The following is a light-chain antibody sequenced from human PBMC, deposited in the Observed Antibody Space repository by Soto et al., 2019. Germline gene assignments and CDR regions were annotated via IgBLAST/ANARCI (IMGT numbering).Light chain of an antibody. CDR2: SNN. CDR1: SSNIGSKT. Sequence: QSFLTQPPSMSGTPGQRVTISCSGSSSNIGSKTVNRYQHLPGTAPKLLIYSNNQRPSGVPDRFSGSKSGTSASLAVSGLQSEDEADYYCAAWDDSLNGYVFGTGTKVTVL. V-gene: IGLV1-44*01. J-gene: IGLJ1*01. CDR3: AAWDDSLNGYV.